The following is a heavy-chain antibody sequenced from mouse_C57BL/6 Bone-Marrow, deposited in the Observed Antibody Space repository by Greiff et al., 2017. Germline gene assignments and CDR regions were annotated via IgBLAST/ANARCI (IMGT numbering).Heavy chain of an antibody. CDR3: AMCDYDEGFDY. CDR1: GFTISDYG. J-gene: IGHJ2*01. Sequence: EVKLVESGGGLVKPGGSLKLSCAASGFTISDYGMHWVRQAPAKGLEWVAYISSGSSTIYYADTVKGRFTISRDNANNTLFLQLTSLRYEDTAMYYCAMCDYDEGFDYWGQGTTLTVSS. V-gene: IGHV5-17*01. D-gene: IGHD2-4*01. CDR2: ISSGSSTI.